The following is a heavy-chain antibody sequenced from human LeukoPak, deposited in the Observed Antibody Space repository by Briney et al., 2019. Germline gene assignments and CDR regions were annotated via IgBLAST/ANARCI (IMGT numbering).Heavy chain of an antibody. Sequence: GGSLRLSCGASGFTFSSYEMNWVRQAPGKGLEWVSYISSSGRTIYYADSVKGRFTISRDNAKNSLYLQMNSLRAEDTAVYYCARGQLGIDYWGQGTLVTVSS. CDR2: ISSSGRTI. D-gene: IGHD1-1*01. J-gene: IGHJ4*02. CDR3: ARGQLGIDY. CDR1: GFTFSSYE. V-gene: IGHV3-48*03.